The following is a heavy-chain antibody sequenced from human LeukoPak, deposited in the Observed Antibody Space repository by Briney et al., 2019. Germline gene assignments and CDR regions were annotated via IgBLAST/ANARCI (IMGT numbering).Heavy chain of an antibody. Sequence: GGSLRLSCAAFGFSFSSYEMNWVRQAPGKGLEWISYISSSGSSISYTDSVKGRFTISRDNAKNSLYLQMNSLRAEDTAVYYCARVRPGYYCDYWGQGILVTVSS. CDR3: ARVRPGYYCDY. J-gene: IGHJ4*02. CDR2: ISSSGSSI. CDR1: GFSFSSYE. V-gene: IGHV3-48*03.